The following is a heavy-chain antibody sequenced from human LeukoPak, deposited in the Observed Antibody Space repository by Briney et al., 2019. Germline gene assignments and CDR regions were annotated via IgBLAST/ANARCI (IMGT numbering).Heavy chain of an antibody. CDR3: ATMGRSGHGLLDY. CDR1: GFTFSSYS. J-gene: IGHJ4*02. V-gene: IGHV3-48*01. D-gene: IGHD5-12*01. CDR2: ISSSSSTI. Sequence: GGSLRLSCAASGFTFSSYSMNWVRQAPGKGLEWVSYISSSSSTIYYADSVKGRFTISRDNAKNSLYLQMNSLRAEDTAVYYCATMGRSGHGLLDYWGQGTLVTVSS.